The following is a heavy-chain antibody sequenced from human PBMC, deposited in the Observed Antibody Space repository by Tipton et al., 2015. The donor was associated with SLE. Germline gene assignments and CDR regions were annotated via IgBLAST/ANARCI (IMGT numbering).Heavy chain of an antibody. D-gene: IGHD3-16*01. CDR3: ARAGEWPRVYWFDP. CDR2: ISGSSSNI. V-gene: IGHV3-21*01. Sequence: SLRLSCAASGFTFSSYGMHWVRQAPGKGLEWVSSISGSSSNIYYADSVKGRFTISRDNAKNSLYLQMNSLRVEDTAVYYCARAGEWPRVYWFDPLGQGTLVTVSS. J-gene: IGHJ5*02. CDR1: GFTFSSYG.